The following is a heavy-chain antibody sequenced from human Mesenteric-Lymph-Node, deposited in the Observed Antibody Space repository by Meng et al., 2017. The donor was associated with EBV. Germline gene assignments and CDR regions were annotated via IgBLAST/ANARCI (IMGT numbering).Heavy chain of an antibody. CDR1: GYTVTANY. CDR3: VRVDCSGGSCYPDT. J-gene: IGHJ5*02. V-gene: IGHV1-46*01. D-gene: IGHD2-15*01. CDR2: VNPGFGRA. Sequence: QVQLVQVGAEGKKPWASGKVSCKASGYTVTANYMHDVRQAPGQGFEWMGIVNPGFGRASYAQKFQGRVTMTGDTSTATAYMEISSLKSDDTAVYYCVRVDCSGGSCYPDTWGQGTLVTVSS.